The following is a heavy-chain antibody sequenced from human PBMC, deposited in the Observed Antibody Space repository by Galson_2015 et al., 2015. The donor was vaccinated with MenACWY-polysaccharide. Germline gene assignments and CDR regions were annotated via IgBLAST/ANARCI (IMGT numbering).Heavy chain of an antibody. CDR1: GFSLSTSGVS. Sequence: PALVKPTQTLTLTCTFSGFSLSTSGVSVVWIRQPPGKALEWLALIYWDDDKRYSPSLKSRLTITKDTSKNQVVLTITNMDPLDSNRRPCPHLSDCSFADTGRSWRCLW. CDR2: IYWDDDK. J-gene: IGHJ2*01. CDR3: PHLSDCSFADTGRSWRCL. V-gene: IGHV2-5*02. D-gene: IGHD2/OR15-2a*01.